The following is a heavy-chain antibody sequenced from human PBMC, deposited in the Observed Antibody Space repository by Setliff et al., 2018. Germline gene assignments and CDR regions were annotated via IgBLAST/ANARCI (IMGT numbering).Heavy chain of an antibody. D-gene: IGHD4-17*01. V-gene: IGHV3-49*04. CDR2: IRSKAYGGTT. J-gene: IGHJ4*02. CDR1: GFTFSDHY. Sequence: PGGSLRLSCAASGFTFSDHYMTWVRQAPGKGLEWVGFIRSKAYGGTTEYAASVKGRFTISRDDSKSIAYLQMNSLKTEDTAVYYCTREWDYGGTYYFDYWGQGTLVTVSS. CDR3: TREWDYGGTYYFDY.